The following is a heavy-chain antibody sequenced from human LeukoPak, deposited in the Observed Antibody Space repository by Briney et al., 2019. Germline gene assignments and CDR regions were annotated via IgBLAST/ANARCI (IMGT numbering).Heavy chain of an antibody. CDR3: ATGLRLFDYYYYGMTS. CDR2: FDPEDGET. D-gene: IGHD3-16*01. CDR1: GYTLTELS. J-gene: IGHJ6*02. V-gene: IGHV1-24*01. Sequence: ASVKVSCKVSGYTLTELSMHWVRQAPGKGLEWMGGFDPEDGETIYAQKFQGRVTMTEDTSTDTAYMELSSLRSEDTAVYYCATGLRLFDYYYYGMTSGAKGPRSPSP.